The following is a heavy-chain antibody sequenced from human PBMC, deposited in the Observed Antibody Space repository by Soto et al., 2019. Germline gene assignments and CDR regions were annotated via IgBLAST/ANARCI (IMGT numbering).Heavy chain of an antibody. V-gene: IGHV1-18*01. CDR3: ARDCSSTSCYVLFDY. D-gene: IGHD2-2*01. CDR1: GYTFTSYG. CDR2: ISAYNGNT. Sequence: ASVKVSCKASGYTFTSYGISWVRQAPGQGLEWMGWISAYNGNTNYAQKLQGRVTMTTDTSTSTAYMELRSLRSDDTAVYYCARDCSSTSCYVLFDYWGQGTLVTVSS. J-gene: IGHJ4*02.